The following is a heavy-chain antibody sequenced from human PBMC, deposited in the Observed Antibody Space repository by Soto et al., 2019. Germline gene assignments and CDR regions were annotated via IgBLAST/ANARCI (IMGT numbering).Heavy chain of an antibody. Sequence: PGGSLRLSCAVSGFTLSKVWMNWVGQAPGKGPEWVGLIKSESAGGTTEYAAPVKGRFTISRDDSENTLYLQMNSLKTEDTAVYYCSHGYAQYFESWGQGTLVTVSS. V-gene: IGHV3-15*07. J-gene: IGHJ4*02. D-gene: IGHD5-18*01. CDR1: GFTLSKVW. CDR2: IKSESAGGTT. CDR3: SHGYAQYFES.